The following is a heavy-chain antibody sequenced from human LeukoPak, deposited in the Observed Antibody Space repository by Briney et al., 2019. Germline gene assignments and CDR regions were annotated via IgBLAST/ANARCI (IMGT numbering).Heavy chain of an antibody. V-gene: IGHV3-30-3*01. D-gene: IGHD6-6*01. CDR3: ATIPAIAARGY. CDR2: ISYDGSNK. CDR1: GFTFSSYA. Sequence: PGGSLRLSCAASGFTFSSYAMHWVRQAPGKGLEWVAVISYDGSNKYYADSVKGRFTISRDNSKNTLYLQMNSLRAEDTAVYYCATIPAIAARGYWGQGTLVTVSS. J-gene: IGHJ4*02.